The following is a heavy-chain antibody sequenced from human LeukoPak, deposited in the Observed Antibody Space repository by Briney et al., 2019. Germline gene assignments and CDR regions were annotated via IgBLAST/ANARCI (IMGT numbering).Heavy chain of an antibody. J-gene: IGHJ4*02. CDR2: INHSGST. D-gene: IGHD3-10*01. V-gene: IGHV4-34*01. CDR1: GGSFSGYY. Sequence: PSETLSLTCAVYGGSFSGYYWSWIRQPPGKGLEWIGEINHSGSTNYNPSLKSRVTISVDTSKNQFSLKLSSVTAADTAVYYCARGLLNYGSGSYYSTHFDYWGQGTLVTVPS. CDR3: ARGLLNYGSGSYYSTHFDY.